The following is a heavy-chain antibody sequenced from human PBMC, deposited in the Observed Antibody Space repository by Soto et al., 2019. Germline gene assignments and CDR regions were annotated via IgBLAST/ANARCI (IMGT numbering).Heavy chain of an antibody. Sequence: PSETLSLTCTVSGGSINSGDHYWTWIRQTPGKGLEWIGHIYYSGSTYYNPSLKSRLLISLDTSKNQFSLNLTSVTAADTAVYYSASHHYGYRWFDPWGQGTLVTVPS. J-gene: IGHJ5*02. CDR2: IYYSGST. CDR1: GGSINSGDHY. V-gene: IGHV4-30-4*01. D-gene: IGHD5-18*01. CDR3: ASHHYGYRWFDP.